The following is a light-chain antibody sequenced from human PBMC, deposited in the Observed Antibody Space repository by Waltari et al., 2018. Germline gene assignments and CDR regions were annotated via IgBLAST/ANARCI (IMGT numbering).Light chain of an antibody. CDR1: SSDVGGYNY. CDR3: SSYTSSSTLCV. CDR2: EVS. V-gene: IGLV2-14*01. J-gene: IGLJ1*01. Sequence: QSALTQPASVSGSPGQSITISCTGTSSDVGGYNYVSWYQQHPGKAPKLMIYEVSNGPSGVSNRFSGSKFGNTASLTISGLQAEDEADYYCSSYTSSSTLCVFGTGTKVTVL.